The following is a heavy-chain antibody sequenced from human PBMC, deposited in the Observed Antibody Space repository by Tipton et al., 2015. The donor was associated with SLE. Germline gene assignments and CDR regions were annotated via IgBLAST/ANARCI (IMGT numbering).Heavy chain of an antibody. CDR1: GGSLSGYL. Sequence: TLSLTCAVNGGSLSGYLWSWTRQPPGKGLEWIGEINHSGSTNYNPSLKSRVTISVDTSKNQFSLKLSSVTAADTAVYYCARGHGIAAAGPFDYWGQGTLVTVSS. CDR2: INHSGST. D-gene: IGHD6-13*01. CDR3: ARGHGIAAAGPFDY. V-gene: IGHV4-34*01. J-gene: IGHJ4*02.